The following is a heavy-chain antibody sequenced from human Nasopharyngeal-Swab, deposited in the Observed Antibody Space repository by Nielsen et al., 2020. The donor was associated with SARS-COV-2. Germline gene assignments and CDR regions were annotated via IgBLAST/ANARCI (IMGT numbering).Heavy chain of an antibody. D-gene: IGHD1-7*01. Sequence: GGSLRFSCAASGFTFSTYAMNWVRQAPGKGLEWVAVISYDGPNKYYADSVKGRFTVSRDNSKNTLYLQMNSLRAEDTAVYYCARPRRELRVYYGMDVWGQGTTVTVSS. J-gene: IGHJ6*02. V-gene: IGHV3-30-3*01. CDR3: ARPRRELRVYYGMDV. CDR1: GFTFSTYA. CDR2: ISYDGPNK.